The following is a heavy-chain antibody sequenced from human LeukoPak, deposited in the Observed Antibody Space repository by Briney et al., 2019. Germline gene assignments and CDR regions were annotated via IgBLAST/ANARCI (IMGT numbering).Heavy chain of an antibody. CDR2: ISGNGGST. D-gene: IGHD2-2*01. CDR3: AKDGEDCSSSSCDWDY. CDR1: GFTFSSYA. J-gene: IGHJ4*02. V-gene: IGHV3-23*01. Sequence: PGQSLRLACAASGFTFSSYAMSWVRQAPGTGLEWVSAISGNGGSTYYAESVKGRFTISRDNSKNTLYLQMNSLRAEDTAVYYCAKDGEDCSSSSCDWDYWGQGTLVTVSS.